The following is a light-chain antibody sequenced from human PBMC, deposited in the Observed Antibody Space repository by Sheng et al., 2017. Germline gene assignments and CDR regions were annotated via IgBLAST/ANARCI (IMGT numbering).Light chain of an antibody. CDR1: QSVSSS. J-gene: IGKJ3*01. CDR3: QQRSKWPVT. Sequence: EIVLTQSPGTLSLSPGERATLSCRASQSVSSSLAWYQQKPGQAPRLLIYDASNRATGIPARFSGSGSGTDFTLTISSLEPEDFAVYYXQQRSKWPVTFGPGTKVDIK. V-gene: IGKV3-11*01. CDR2: DAS.